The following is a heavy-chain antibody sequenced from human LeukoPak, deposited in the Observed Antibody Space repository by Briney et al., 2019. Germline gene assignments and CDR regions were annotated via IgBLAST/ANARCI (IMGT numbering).Heavy chain of an antibody. J-gene: IGHJ3*02. D-gene: IGHD3-22*01. CDR3: ALLDSSGYYYLAFDI. CDR1: GYTFTSYD. Sequence: ASVKVSCKASGYTFTSYDINWVRQATGQGLEWMGWMNPNSGNTGYAQKFQGRVTTTRNTSISTAYMELSSLRSEDTAVYYCALLDSSGYYYLAFDIWGQGTMVTVSS. CDR2: MNPNSGNT. V-gene: IGHV1-8*01.